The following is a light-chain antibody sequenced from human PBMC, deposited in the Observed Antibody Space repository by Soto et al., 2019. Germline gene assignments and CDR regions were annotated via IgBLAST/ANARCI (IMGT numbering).Light chain of an antibody. V-gene: IGLV2-23*01. CDR3: CSYAGDSTYV. Sequence: QSVLTQPASVSGSPGQSITISCTGTSSDVGSYDLVSWYQQYPGKAPKLMIYEASERPSGVSYRFSGSKSANTASLTISGLQAEDEADYYCCSYAGDSTYVFGTGTKVTV. CDR2: EAS. CDR1: SSDVGSYDL. J-gene: IGLJ1*01.